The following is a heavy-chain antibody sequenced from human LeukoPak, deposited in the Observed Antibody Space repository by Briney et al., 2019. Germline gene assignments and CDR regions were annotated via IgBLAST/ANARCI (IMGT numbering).Heavy chain of an antibody. CDR3: ARYPIAAAGDAFDI. V-gene: IGHV4-59*01. J-gene: IGHJ3*02. CDR2: IFYSGRT. CDR1: DGSIKDYY. Sequence: SETLSLTCSVSDGSIKDYYWSWIRQPPGKGLEWIGYIFYSGRTNYNPSLKSRVTISVDTSKNQFSLKLSSVTAADTAVYYCARYPIAAAGDAFDIWGQGTMVTVSS. D-gene: IGHD6-13*01.